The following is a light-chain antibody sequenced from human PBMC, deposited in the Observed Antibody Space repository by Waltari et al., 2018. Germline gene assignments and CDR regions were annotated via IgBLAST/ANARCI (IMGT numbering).Light chain of an antibody. CDR3: QQRRNRPLT. V-gene: IGKV3-11*01. J-gene: IGKJ4*01. CDR1: QSVGTY. Sequence: EIVLTQSPAILSFSPGERATLSCMASQSVGTYLAWYQQRPGQSPRLLIYDASYRATGIPARFSGSGSETDFTLTISSLQPEDFAVYYCQQRRNRPLTFGGGTRVQI. CDR2: DAS.